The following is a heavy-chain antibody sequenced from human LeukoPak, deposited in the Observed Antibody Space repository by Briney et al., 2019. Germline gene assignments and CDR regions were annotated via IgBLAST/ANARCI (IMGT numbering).Heavy chain of an antibody. CDR1: GYTFTSYG. CDR3: ARVPTLGIYYYYHYMDV. Sequence: ASVKVSCKASGYTFTSYGISWVRQAPGQGLEWMGWISAYNGNTNYAQKLQGRITFTRDISINTAYMELSSLRSDDTAVYYCARVPTLGIYYYYHYMDVWGKGTTVTVSS. CDR2: ISAYNGNT. D-gene: IGHD7-27*01. J-gene: IGHJ6*03. V-gene: IGHV1-18*01.